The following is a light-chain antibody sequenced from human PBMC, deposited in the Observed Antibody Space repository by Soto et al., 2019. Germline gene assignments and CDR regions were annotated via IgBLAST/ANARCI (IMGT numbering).Light chain of an antibody. CDR1: QSVSSSY. CDR3: QQGYSTPWT. Sequence: EIVLTQSPGTLSLSPGERATLSCRASQSVSSSYLAWYRQKPGQAPRLLIYGASSRATGIPDRFSGSGSGTDFTLTLNSLQPEDFATYYCQQGYSTPWTFGQGTKVEIK. CDR2: GAS. V-gene: IGKV3-20*01. J-gene: IGKJ1*01.